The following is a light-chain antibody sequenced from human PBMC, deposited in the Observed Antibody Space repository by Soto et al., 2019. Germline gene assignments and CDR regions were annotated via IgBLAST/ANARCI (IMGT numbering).Light chain of an antibody. CDR3: SSYTRSSIPV. V-gene: IGLV2-14*03. Sequence: QSVLTQPASVSGSPGQSITISCTGTSSDVGDNNYVSWYQQYPGKAPRFIIYDVSNRPSGVSNRFSGSKSGNTASLTISGLQAEDEADYYCSSYTRSSIPVFGGGTKATVL. CDR1: SSDVGDNNY. CDR2: DVS. J-gene: IGLJ2*01.